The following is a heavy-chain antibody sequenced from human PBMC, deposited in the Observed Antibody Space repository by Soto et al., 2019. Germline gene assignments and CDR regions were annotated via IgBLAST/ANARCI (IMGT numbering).Heavy chain of an antibody. V-gene: IGHV1-3*01. CDR2: INAGNGNT. D-gene: IGHD6-13*01. Sequence: QVQLVQSGAEVKKPGASVKVSCKASGYTFTSYAMHWVRQAPGQRLEWMGWINAGNGNTKYSQKFQGRVTITRDTSANTAYMELSSLRSEDTAVYYCASSHIAAAPYGMDVWGLGTTVTVSS. CDR3: ASSHIAAAPYGMDV. CDR1: GYTFTSYA. J-gene: IGHJ6*02.